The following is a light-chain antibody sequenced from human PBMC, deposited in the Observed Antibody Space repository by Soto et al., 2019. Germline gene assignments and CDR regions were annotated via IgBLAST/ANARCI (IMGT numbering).Light chain of an antibody. CDR2: AAS. Sequence: DIPLTQSPSFLSASVGDTVTITCRASQGISSYLAWYQQKPGKAPKLLIYAASTLQSGVPSRFSGSGSGTKFTLTISTLQPEDFATYYCQQLKSYPPYSFGQGTKLEIK. CDR1: QGISSY. J-gene: IGKJ2*01. CDR3: QQLKSYPPYS. V-gene: IGKV1-9*01.